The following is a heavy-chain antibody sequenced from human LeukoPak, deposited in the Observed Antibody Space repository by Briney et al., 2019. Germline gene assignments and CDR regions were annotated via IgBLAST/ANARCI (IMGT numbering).Heavy chain of an antibody. CDR1: GFTFSGYW. D-gene: IGHD2-15*01. V-gene: IGHV3-74*01. Sequence: PGGSLRLSCVASGFTFSGYWMHWVRQAPGKGLVWVSRIYSDGITTTYADSVKGRFTISRDNAKNTLYLQMNSLRAEDTAVYYCARATGGYCSGGSCYSGYFQHWGQGTLVTVSS. J-gene: IGHJ1*01. CDR3: ARATGGYCSGGSCYSGYFQH. CDR2: IYSDGITT.